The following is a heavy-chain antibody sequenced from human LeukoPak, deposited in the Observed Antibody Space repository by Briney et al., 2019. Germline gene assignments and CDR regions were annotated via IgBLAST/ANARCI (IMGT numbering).Heavy chain of an antibody. CDR1: GYSFTNYW. D-gene: IGHD3-3*01. CDR2: IFPGDADT. V-gene: IGHV5-51*01. CDR3: AIWSPYYFDY. Sequence: GESLKISCKVSGYSFTNYWLGWVRQMPGKGLEWMGIIFPGDADTRYSPSFQGQVTISADKSINTAYLQWSSLKASDAAMYYCAIWSPYYFDYWGRGTLVTVS. J-gene: IGHJ4*02.